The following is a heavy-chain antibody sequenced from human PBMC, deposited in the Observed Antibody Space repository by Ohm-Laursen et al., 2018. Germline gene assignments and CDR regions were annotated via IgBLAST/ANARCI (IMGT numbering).Heavy chain of an antibody. CDR3: ARGRPSTMLTNNAFDI. Sequence: VSSVKVSCKASGGTFSNHAFNWVRQAPGQGLEWMGTIIPFLSITNYAQIFQGRLTFVADKSTTIVYMQLSSLRSEDTAIYYCARGRPSTMLTNNAFDIWGQGTMVTVSS. V-gene: IGHV1-69*04. CDR2: IIPFLSIT. J-gene: IGHJ3*02. CDR1: GGTFSNHA. D-gene: IGHD1/OR15-1a*01.